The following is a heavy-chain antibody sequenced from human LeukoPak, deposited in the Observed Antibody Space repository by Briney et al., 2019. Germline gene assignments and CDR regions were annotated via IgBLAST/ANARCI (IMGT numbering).Heavy chain of an antibody. CDR3: ARRSSWSKDAFDI. CDR2: IYPGDSDT. D-gene: IGHD6-13*01. Sequence: GESLKISCKGSGYRFTSYWIGWVRQMPGKGLECMGTIYPGDSDTTYSPSFQGQVTISADKSITTAYQQWSSLKASDTAIYYCARRSSWSKDAFDIWGQGTMVTVS. J-gene: IGHJ3*02. CDR1: GYRFTSYW. V-gene: IGHV5-51*01.